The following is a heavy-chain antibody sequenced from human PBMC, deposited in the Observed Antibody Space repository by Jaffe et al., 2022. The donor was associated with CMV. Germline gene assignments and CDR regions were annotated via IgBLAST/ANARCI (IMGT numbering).Heavy chain of an antibody. CDR3: ARETAMGGTLHMDV. J-gene: IGHJ6*03. CDR1: GYIFTKYG. D-gene: IGHD6-19*01. Sequence: QVQLVQSGAEVKKPGASLNVSCKASGYIFTKYGINWVRQAPGQGLEWMGWISVYNGNTRYAQKLQGRVTMTRDTSTSTAYMELRSLRSDDTAVFYCARETAMGGTLHMDVWGKGTTVTVSS. CDR2: ISVYNGNT. V-gene: IGHV1-18*01.